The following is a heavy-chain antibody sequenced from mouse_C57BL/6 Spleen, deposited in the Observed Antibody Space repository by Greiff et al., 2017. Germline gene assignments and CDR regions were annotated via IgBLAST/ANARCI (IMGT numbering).Heavy chain of an antibody. V-gene: IGHV5S21*01. CDR2: ISSGGDYI. J-gene: IGHJ1*03. CDR1: GFTFSSYA. D-gene: IGHD1-1*01. Sequence: EVQRVESGEGLVKPGGSLKLSCAASGFTFSSYAMSWVRQTPEKRLEWVAYISSGGDYIYYADTVKGRFTISRDNARNTLYLQMSSLKSEDTAMYYCTRRHYYGSSYWYFDVWGTGTTVTVSS. CDR3: TRRHYYGSSYWYFDV.